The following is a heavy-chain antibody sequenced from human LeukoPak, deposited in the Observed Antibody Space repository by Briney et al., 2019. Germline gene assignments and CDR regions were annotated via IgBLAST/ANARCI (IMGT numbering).Heavy chain of an antibody. CDR3: ARVGQTTSGWYLLRYYFDY. Sequence: GGSLRLSCAASGFTFSSYWMSWVRQAPGKGLEWVSGINWNGGSTGYADSVKGRFTISRDNAKNSLYLQMNSLRAEDTALYYCARVGQTTSGWYLLRYYFDYWGQGTLVTVSS. D-gene: IGHD6-19*01. J-gene: IGHJ4*02. V-gene: IGHV3-20*04. CDR2: INWNGGST. CDR1: GFTFSSYW.